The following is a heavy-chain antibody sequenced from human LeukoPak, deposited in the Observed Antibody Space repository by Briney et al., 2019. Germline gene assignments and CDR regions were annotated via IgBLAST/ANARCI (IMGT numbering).Heavy chain of an antibody. CDR3: AREVGIAAAKRGYFDY. V-gene: IGHV4-31*03. CDR1: GGSISSGGYY. Sequence: SETLSLTCTVSGGSISSGGYYWSWIRQHPGKGLEWIGYIYYSGSTYYNPSLKSRVTISVDTSKNQFSLKLSSVTAADTAVYYCAREVGIAAAKRGYFDYWGQGTLVTVSS. J-gene: IGHJ4*02. CDR2: IYYSGST. D-gene: IGHD6-13*01.